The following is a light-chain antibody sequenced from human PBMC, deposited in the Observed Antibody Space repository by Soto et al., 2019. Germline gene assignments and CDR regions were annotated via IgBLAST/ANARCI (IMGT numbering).Light chain of an antibody. J-gene: IGKJ2*01. CDR2: DAS. CDR1: QSVSSY. CDR3: QQRSNWPGYT. Sequence: EIVLTQSPATLSLSPGERATRSCRASQSVSSYLAWYQQKPGQAPRLLIYDASNRATGIPARFSGSGSGTDFTLIISSLEPEDFAVYYCQQRSNWPGYTFGQGTKLEIE. V-gene: IGKV3-11*01.